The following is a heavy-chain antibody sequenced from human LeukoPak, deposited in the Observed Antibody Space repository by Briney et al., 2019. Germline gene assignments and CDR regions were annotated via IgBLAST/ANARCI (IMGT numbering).Heavy chain of an antibody. CDR2: ISSSSSTI. V-gene: IGHV3-48*01. Sequence: GRSLRLSCAASEITFSSYSMNWVRQAPGKGLEWVSYISSSSSTIYYADSVKGRFTISRDNAKNSLYLQMNSLRAEDTAVYYCARDKVFDYWGQGTLVTVSS. CDR3: ARDKVFDY. J-gene: IGHJ4*02. CDR1: EITFSSYS.